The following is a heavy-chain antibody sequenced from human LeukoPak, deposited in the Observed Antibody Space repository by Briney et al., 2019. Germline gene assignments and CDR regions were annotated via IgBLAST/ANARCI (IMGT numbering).Heavy chain of an antibody. CDR2: IIPIFGTA. V-gene: IGHV1-69*06. CDR1: GGTFSSYA. J-gene: IGHJ4*02. CDR3: ASSQDTMIVENFYFDY. Sequence: SVKVSCKASGGTFSSYAISWVRQAPGQGLEWMGGIIPIFGTANYAQKFQGRVTITADKSTSTAYMELSSLRSEDTAVYYCASSQDTMIVENFYFDYWGQGTLVTVSS. D-gene: IGHD3-22*01.